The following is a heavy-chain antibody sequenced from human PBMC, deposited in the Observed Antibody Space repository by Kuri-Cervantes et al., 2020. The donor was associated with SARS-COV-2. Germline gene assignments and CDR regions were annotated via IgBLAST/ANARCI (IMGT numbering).Heavy chain of an antibody. CDR3: ARDLVGFDP. D-gene: IGHD2-8*02. V-gene: IGHV3-30*14. Sequence: GESLKISCAASGFTFSSYAMHWVRQAPGKGLEWVAVISYDGSNKYYADSVKGRFTISRDNSKNTLYLQMNSLRAEDTAVYYCARDLVGFDPWGQGTLVTVSS. CDR1: GFTFSSYA. CDR2: ISYDGSNK. J-gene: IGHJ5*02.